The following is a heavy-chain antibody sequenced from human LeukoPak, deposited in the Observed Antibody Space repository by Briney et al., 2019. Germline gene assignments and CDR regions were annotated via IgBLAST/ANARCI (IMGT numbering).Heavy chain of an antibody. D-gene: IGHD3-10*01. CDR3: ARTFRVTMVRGVIGFDP. CDR2: INHSGST. V-gene: IGHV4-34*01. CDR1: GGSFSGYY. J-gene: IGHJ5*02. Sequence: PSETLSLTCAVSGGSFSGYYWSWIRQPPGQGLEWVGDINHSGSTNYNPSLKSRVTISVETSKNQFSLQLSSVTAADTAVYYCARTFRVTMVRGVIGFDPWGQGTLVTVSS.